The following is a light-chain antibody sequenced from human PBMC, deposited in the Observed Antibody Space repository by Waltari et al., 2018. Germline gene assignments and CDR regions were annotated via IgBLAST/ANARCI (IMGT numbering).Light chain of an antibody. Sequence: SSELTPDPAVSVALGQPARITCQGNSLRRYCASWYQQKPGQAPVLVIYGKNNRPSGIPDRFSGSSSGNTASLTITGAQAEDEADYYCNSRDSSGNHVVFGGGTKLTVL. V-gene: IGLV3-19*01. J-gene: IGLJ2*01. CDR1: SLRRYC. CDR2: GKN. CDR3: NSRDSSGNHVV.